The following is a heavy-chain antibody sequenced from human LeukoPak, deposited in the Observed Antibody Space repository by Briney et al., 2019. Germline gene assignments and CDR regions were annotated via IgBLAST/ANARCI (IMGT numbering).Heavy chain of an antibody. V-gene: IGHV4-39*01. CDR1: GGSISSSSYY. D-gene: IGHD3-10*01. CDR2: IYYSGST. Sequence: SETLSLTCTVSGGSISSSSYYWGWIRQPPGKGLEWIGSIYYSGSTYYNPSLKSRVTISVDTSKNQFSLKLSSVTAADTAVYYCARPHYGSGSLDYYYGTDVWGQGTTVTVSS. CDR3: ARPHYGSGSLDYYYGTDV. J-gene: IGHJ6*02.